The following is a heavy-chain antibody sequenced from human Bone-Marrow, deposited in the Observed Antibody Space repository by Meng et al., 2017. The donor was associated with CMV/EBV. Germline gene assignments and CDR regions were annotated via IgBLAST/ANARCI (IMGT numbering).Heavy chain of an antibody. D-gene: IGHD1-1*01. CDR3: AKAKLEPYYFDY. J-gene: IGHJ4*02. CDR1: GFTFDDYA. Sequence: SLKISCAASGFTFDDYAMHWVRQAPGKGLEWVSGISWNSGSIGYADSVKGRFTISRDNAKNSLYLQMNSLRAEDTALYYCAKAKLEPYYFDYWGQGTLVTVSS. V-gene: IGHV3-9*01. CDR2: ISWNSGSI.